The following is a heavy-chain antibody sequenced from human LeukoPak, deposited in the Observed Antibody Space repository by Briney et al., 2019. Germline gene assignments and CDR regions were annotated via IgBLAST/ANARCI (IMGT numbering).Heavy chain of an antibody. V-gene: IGHV3-23*01. J-gene: IGHJ4*02. CDR3: GKTTTGYSSGQKPAWPVDY. D-gene: IGHD6-19*01. CDR1: GFTFGSYA. CDR2: IFGSGGSA. Sequence: GGSLRLSCEASGFTFGSYAMYWVRQAPWKGLEWVAGIFGSGGSAHYADSAKGRFTISRDNSKNTVYLQINSLRAEDTAVYYCGKTTTGYSSGQKPAWPVDYWGQGTLVTVSS.